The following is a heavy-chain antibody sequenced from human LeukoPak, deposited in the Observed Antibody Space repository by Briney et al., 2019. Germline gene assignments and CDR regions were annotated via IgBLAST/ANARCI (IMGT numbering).Heavy chain of an antibody. CDR2: IYYSGNT. CDR3: ARGRGYDILTGYYTEYFQH. V-gene: IGHV4-39*07. Sequence: SETLSLTCTVSGGSISSSSYYWGWIRQPPGKGLEWIGSIYYSGNTYDNPSLKSRVTISVDTSKNQFSLKLSSVTAADTAVYYCARGRGYDILTGYYTEYFQHWGQGTLVTVSS. D-gene: IGHD3-9*01. CDR1: GGSISSSSYY. J-gene: IGHJ1*01.